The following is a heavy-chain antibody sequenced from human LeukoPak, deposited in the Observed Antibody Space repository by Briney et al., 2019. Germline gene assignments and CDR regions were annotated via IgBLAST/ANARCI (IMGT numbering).Heavy chain of an antibody. CDR3: ARVRDSSGYNDAFDI. D-gene: IGHD3-22*01. CDR2: INPNSGGT. J-gene: IGHJ3*02. Sequence: ASVKVSCKASGYTFTGYYMHWVRQAPGQGLEWMGWINPNSGGTNYAQKFQGRVTMTRDTSISTAYMELSSLRSEDTAVYYCARVRDSSGYNDAFDIWGQGTMVTVSS. V-gene: IGHV1-2*02. CDR1: GYTFTGYY.